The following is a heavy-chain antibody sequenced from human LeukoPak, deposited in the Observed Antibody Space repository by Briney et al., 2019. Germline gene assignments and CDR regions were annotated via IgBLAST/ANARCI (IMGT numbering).Heavy chain of an antibody. CDR3: ARGNYDILTGYYYYYYGMDV. CDR1: GYTFTSYD. J-gene: IGHJ6*02. V-gene: IGHV1-8*01. CDR2: MNPNSGNT. D-gene: IGHD3-9*01. Sequence: ASVKVSCKASGYTFTSYDINWVRQATGQGLEWMGWMNPNSGNTGYAQKFQGRVTMTRNTSISTACMELSSLRSEDTAVYYCARGNYDILTGYYYYYYGMDVWGQGTTVTVSS.